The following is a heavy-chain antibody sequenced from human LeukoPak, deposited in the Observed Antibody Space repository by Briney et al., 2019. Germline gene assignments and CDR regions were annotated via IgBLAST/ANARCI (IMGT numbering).Heavy chain of an antibody. CDR1: GYAFTSYA. V-gene: IGHV1-3*01. CDR3: ARLKYCTNGVCYAGFDY. D-gene: IGHD2-8*01. Sequence: ASVKVSCKASGYAFTSYAMHWVRQAPGQRLEWMGWINAGNGNTKYSQKFQGRVTITRDTSADTAYMELSSLRSEDTAVYYCARLKYCTNGVCYAGFDYWGQGTLVTVSS. J-gene: IGHJ4*02. CDR2: INAGNGNT.